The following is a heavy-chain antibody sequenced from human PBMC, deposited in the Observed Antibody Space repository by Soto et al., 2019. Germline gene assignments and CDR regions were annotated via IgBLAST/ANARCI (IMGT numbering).Heavy chain of an antibody. CDR2: IKSKLDGETI. V-gene: IGHV3-15*07. D-gene: IGHD6-19*01. CDR1: GFTFSNVW. J-gene: IGHJ5*02. CDR3: TPLALKYNSDWYEFSA. Sequence: EGQLVESGGGLVKPGGSLRLSCAASGFTFSNVWMNWVRQAPGKGLEWVGRIKSKLDGETIDYAAPVKGRFTISRDDSNNMLYLKMNSLKTEDTGVYYCTPLALKYNSDWYEFSAWGQGTLVTVSS.